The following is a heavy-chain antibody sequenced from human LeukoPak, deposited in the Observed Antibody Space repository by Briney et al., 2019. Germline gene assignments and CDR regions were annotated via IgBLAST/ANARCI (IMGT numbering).Heavy chain of an antibody. CDR3: AALGNDGDYVGYYFDY. D-gene: IGHD4-17*01. Sequence: SETLSLTCAVSGGSISSVGYSWSWIRQPPGKGLEWLGYIYHSGSTYYNPSLKSRVTISVDRSKNQFSLKLSSVTAADTAVYYCAALGNDGDYVGYYFDYWGQGTLVTVSS. CDR1: GGSISSVGYS. CDR2: IYHSGST. V-gene: IGHV4-30-2*01. J-gene: IGHJ4*02.